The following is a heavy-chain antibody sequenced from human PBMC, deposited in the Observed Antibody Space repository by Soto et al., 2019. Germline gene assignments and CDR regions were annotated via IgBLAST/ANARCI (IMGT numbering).Heavy chain of an antibody. V-gene: IGHV4-59*01. J-gene: IGHJ5*02. D-gene: IGHD6-6*01. CDR2: IYYSGST. CDR1: GGSISSYY. Sequence: LSLTCTVSGGSISSYYWSWIRQPPGKGLEWIGYIYYSGSTNYNPSLKSRVTISVDTSKNQFSLKLSSVTAADTAVYYCARGLIAARPFTSKDNWFDPWGQGTLVTVSS. CDR3: ARGLIAARPFTSKDNWFDP.